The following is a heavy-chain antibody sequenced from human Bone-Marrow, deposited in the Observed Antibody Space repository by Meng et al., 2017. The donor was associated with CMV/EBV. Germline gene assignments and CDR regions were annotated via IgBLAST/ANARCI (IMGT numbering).Heavy chain of an antibody. Sequence: GESLKISCAASGFTFSSYAMSWVRQAPGKGLEWVSAISGSGGSTYYADSVKGRFTISRDNSKNTLYLQMNSLRVEDTAVYYCASLPSNYHYYGLDVWGQGTTVTVSS. V-gene: IGHV3-23*01. J-gene: IGHJ6*02. CDR1: GFTFSSYA. CDR3: ASLPSNYHYYGLDV. CDR2: ISGSGGST. D-gene: IGHD2-8*01.